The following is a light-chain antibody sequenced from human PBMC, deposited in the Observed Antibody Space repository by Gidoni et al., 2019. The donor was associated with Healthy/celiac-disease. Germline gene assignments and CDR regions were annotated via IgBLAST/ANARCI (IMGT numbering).Light chain of an antibody. J-gene: IGKJ2*01. CDR3: QRYYSDPPYT. Sequence: AIRMTQSPSSFSASTGDRVTITCRASQGISSYLAWYQQKPGKAPKLLIYAASTLQSGVPSRFSVSGSGTDFNLTISCLQSEDVATYYCQRYYSDPPYTFGQGTRLEIK. CDR1: QGISSY. CDR2: AAS. V-gene: IGKV1-8*01.